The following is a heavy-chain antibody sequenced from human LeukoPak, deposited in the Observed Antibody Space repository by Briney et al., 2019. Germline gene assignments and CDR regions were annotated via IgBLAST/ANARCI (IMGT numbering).Heavy chain of an antibody. Sequence: GGSLRLSCAASGFTFSSYAMSWVRQAPGKGLEWVSAISGSGGSTYYADSVKGRFTISRDNSKNTLYLQMNSLRAEDTAVYYCAKEGCLTGTMFRMCSDYWGQGTLVTVSS. D-gene: IGHD1-7*01. CDR2: ISGSGGST. J-gene: IGHJ4*02. CDR3: AKEGCLTGTMFRMCSDY. V-gene: IGHV3-23*01. CDR1: GFTFSSYA.